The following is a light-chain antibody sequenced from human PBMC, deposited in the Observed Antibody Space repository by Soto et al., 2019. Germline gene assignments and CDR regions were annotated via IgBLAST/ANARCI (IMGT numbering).Light chain of an antibody. CDR2: AAS. CDR1: QSISRN. CDR3: QQLNSYPYT. Sequence: EIVMTQSPATLSLSPGERATLFCRASQSISRNLAWYQHKSGQAPRLLIYAASTLQSGVPSRFSGSGSGTDFTLTISSLQPEDFATYYCQQLNSYPYTFGQGTKLEIK. V-gene: IGKV3-15*01. J-gene: IGKJ2*01.